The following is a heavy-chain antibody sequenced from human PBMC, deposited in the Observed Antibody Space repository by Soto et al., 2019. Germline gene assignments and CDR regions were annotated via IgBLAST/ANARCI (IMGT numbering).Heavy chain of an antibody. CDR2: IYSGGST. D-gene: IGHD3-9*01. CDR1: GFTVSSNY. V-gene: IGHV3-53*01. CDR3: ARDRASPLRYFDWLLYPLVMDV. J-gene: IGHJ6*02. Sequence: GGSLRLSCAASGFTVSSNYMSWVRQAPGKGLEWVSVIYSGGSTYYADSVKGRFTISRDNSKNTLYLQMNSLRAEDTAVYYCARDRASPLRYFDWLLYPLVMDVWGQGTTVTVSS.